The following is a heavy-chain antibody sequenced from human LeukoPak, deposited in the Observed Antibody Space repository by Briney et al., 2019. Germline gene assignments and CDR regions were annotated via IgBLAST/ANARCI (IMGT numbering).Heavy chain of an antibody. CDR3: ARGHAYAFDI. Sequence: PGGSLRLSCAASGFTFSRYEMSWVRQPPGKGLEWISYISSSEKTILYADSVKGRFTISRDSAKNSLFLQMNSLRVEDTAVYYCARGHAYAFDIWGQGTMVNVSS. V-gene: IGHV3-48*03. J-gene: IGHJ3*02. CDR2: ISSSEKTI. CDR1: GFTFSRYE.